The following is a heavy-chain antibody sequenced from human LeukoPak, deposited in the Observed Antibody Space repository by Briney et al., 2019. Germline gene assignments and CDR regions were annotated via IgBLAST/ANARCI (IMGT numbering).Heavy chain of an antibody. D-gene: IGHD3-10*01. Sequence: PSETLSLTCTVSGVSISSNSCYWGWLRQPPGMGLKWIVSIYYSGSTYYNPSLKSRVTISVDKYKYQFSLKLSSVTATDTAVYYCPRNKYYYGLGNYGVPNWFDPWGQGPLVTASS. CDR1: GVSISSNSCY. J-gene: IGHJ5*02. CDR3: PRNKYYYGLGNYGVPNWFDP. V-gene: IGHV4-39*01. CDR2: IYYSGST.